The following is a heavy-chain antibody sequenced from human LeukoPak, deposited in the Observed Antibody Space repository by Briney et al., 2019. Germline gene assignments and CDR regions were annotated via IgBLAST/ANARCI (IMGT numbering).Heavy chain of an antibody. Sequence: PGGSLRLSCAASGFTFSSYAMSWVRQAPGKGLEWVSAISGSGGSTYYADSVKGRFTISRDNSKNTLYLQMNSLRAEDTAVYYCAKVLQDSVYSSGWQPFDYWGQGTLVTVSS. CDR3: AKVLQDSVYSSGWQPFDY. CDR2: ISGSGGST. D-gene: IGHD6-19*01. V-gene: IGHV3-23*01. J-gene: IGHJ4*02. CDR1: GFTFSSYA.